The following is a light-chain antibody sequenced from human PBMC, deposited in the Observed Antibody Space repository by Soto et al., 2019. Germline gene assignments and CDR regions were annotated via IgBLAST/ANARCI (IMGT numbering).Light chain of an antibody. J-gene: IGKJ5*01. CDR2: AGS. CDR1: QSVTSGY. Sequence: EIVLTQSPATRSLSPGEGATLSCRASQSVTSGYLAWYQQKPGQAHRLLIYAGSSRATDIPDRFSASGSGTAFSLTISRLEPEDLAVYYCQQYGSSLSITFGQGTRLE. CDR3: QQYGSSLSIT. V-gene: IGKV3-20*01.